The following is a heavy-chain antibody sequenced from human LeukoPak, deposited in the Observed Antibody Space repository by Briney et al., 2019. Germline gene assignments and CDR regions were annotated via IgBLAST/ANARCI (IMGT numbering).Heavy chain of an antibody. Sequence: SGTLSLTCTVSGGSISSSSYYWGWIRQPPGKGLEWIGSIYYSGSTYYNPSLKSRVTISVDTSKNQFSLKLSSVTAADTAVYYCAKSFFPRGGMDAFDIWGQGTMVTVSS. V-gene: IGHV4-39*07. J-gene: IGHJ3*02. CDR1: GGSISSSSYY. D-gene: IGHD3-10*01. CDR2: IYYSGST. CDR3: AKSFFPRGGMDAFDI.